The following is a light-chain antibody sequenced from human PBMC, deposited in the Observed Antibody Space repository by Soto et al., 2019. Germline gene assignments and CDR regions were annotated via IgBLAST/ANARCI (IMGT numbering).Light chain of an antibody. CDR1: QSISNY. V-gene: IGKV1-39*01. Sequence: DIQLTQSPSFLCASAGARVTITCRASQSISNYLNWYQHKPGKAPKVLIYGASNLQSGVPSRFSGSGSGTDFTLTISRLQRDDFATYFCQQSYSSSWTFGPGTTGDIK. CDR2: GAS. CDR3: QQSYSSSWT. J-gene: IGKJ1*01.